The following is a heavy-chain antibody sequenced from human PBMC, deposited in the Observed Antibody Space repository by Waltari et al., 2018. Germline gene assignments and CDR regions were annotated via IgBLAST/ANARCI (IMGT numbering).Heavy chain of an antibody. Sequence: QVQLVQSGAEVKKPGSSVKVSCKASGGTFSSYAISWVRQAPGQGLEWMGRIIPILGIANYAQKFQGRVTITADKSTSTAYMELSSLRSEDTAVYYCARETKDYYDSSGYQTSWGQGTLVTVSS. CDR2: IIPILGIA. CDR3: ARETKDYYDSSGYQTS. J-gene: IGHJ4*02. CDR1: GGTFSSYA. D-gene: IGHD3-22*01. V-gene: IGHV1-69*04.